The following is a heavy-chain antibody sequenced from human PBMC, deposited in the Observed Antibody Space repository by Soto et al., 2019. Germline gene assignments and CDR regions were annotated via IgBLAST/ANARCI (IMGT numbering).Heavy chain of an antibody. J-gene: IGHJ6*02. CDR3: AKGPTIFGAVISFDYYYGMYV. CDR1: GFTFSLYS. D-gene: IGHD3-3*01. CDR2: ISGSGAGT. V-gene: IGHV3-23*01. Sequence: GGSLRLSCAASGFTFSLYSMIWVRQAPGKGLEWVSGISGSGAGTYYADSVKGRFSISRDNSKNTLYLQMSGLRAEDAAVYYCAKGPTIFGAVISFDYYYGMYVWGQGTPVTVSS.